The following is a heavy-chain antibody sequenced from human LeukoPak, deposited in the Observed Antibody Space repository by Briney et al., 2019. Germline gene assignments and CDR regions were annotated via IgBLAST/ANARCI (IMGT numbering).Heavy chain of an antibody. D-gene: IGHD6-13*01. Sequence: ASVKVSCKASGYTFTDYYIHWVRQAPGQGLEWMGWINPNSGGTNYAQKFQARVTMTRDTSISTAYMELSRLRSDDTAVYHCACSRDIASVGMGFDHWGQGTLVTVSS. CDR1: GYTFTDYY. CDR2: INPNSGGT. CDR3: ACSRDIASVGMGFDH. J-gene: IGHJ4*02. V-gene: IGHV1-2*02.